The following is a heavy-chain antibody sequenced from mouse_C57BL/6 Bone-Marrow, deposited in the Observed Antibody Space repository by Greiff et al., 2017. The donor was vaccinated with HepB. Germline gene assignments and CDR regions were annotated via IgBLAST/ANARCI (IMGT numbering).Heavy chain of an antibody. CDR1: GFSLTSYG. J-gene: IGHJ3*01. CDR2: IWSGGST. D-gene: IGHD4-1*01. V-gene: IGHV2-2*01. Sequence: QVQLQQSGPGLVQPSQILSITCTVSGFSLTSYGVHWVRQSPGKGLEWLGVIWSGGSTDYNAAFISRLSISKDNSKSQVFFKMNSLQADDTAIYYCARNYPSYWDWFDYWGQGTLVTVSA. CDR3: ARNYPSYWDWFDY.